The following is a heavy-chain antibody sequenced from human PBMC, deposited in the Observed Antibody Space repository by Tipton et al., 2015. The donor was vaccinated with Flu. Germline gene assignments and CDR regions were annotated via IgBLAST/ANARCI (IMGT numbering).Heavy chain of an antibody. CDR3: VREIAGANFY. V-gene: IGHV3-23*01. CDR1: GLTFSNYD. CDR2: ISGSTGAT. J-gene: IGHJ4*02. Sequence: AVSGLTFSNYDMNWVRQAPGKGLEWLSAISGSTGATYYADSVKGRFTISRDNSKNTLFLQMNSLRTEDTAVFYCVREIAGANFYWGQGILVTVSS. D-gene: IGHD4/OR15-4a*01.